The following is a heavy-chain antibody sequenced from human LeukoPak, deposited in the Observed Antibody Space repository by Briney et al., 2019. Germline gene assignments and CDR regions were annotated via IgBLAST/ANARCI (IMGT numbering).Heavy chain of an antibody. CDR2: IIPIFGTA. D-gene: IGHD3-3*01. Sequence: SVKVSCKASGGTFSSYAISWVRQAPGQGLEWMGGIIPIFGTANYAQKFQGRVTITADESTSTAYMELSSLRSEDTAVYYCARAPTIFGVGNFDYWGQGALVTVSS. CDR3: ARAPTIFGVGNFDY. J-gene: IGHJ4*02. CDR1: GGTFSSYA. V-gene: IGHV1-69*13.